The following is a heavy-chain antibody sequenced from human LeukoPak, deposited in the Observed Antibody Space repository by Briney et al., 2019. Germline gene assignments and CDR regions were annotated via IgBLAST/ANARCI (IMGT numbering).Heavy chain of an antibody. CDR1: GFTFSHAW. CDR3: ARCTASCYANAFDV. J-gene: IGHJ3*01. CDR2: IKSKTDGGTT. V-gene: IGHV3-15*01. Sequence: PGGSLRLSCAASGFTFSHAWMSWVRQAPGKGLEWVGRIKSKTDGGTTDYAAPVKGRFTISRDDSKNTLYLQMNSLKTEDTAVYYCARCTASCYANAFDVWGQGTLLTVSS. D-gene: IGHD2-2*01.